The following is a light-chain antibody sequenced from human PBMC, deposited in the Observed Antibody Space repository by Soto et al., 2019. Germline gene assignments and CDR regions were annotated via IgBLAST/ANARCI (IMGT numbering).Light chain of an antibody. CDR1: QTVSSY. V-gene: IGKV1-5*03. CDR3: QQYNSYLLT. J-gene: IGKJ4*01. CDR2: KAS. Sequence: DIQMTQSPSSLSASVGDRVNITCRASQTVSSYLNWYQQKPGKAPKLLIYKASSLESGVPSRFSGSGSGTEFTLTISSLQPDDFATYYCQQYNSYLLTFGGGTKVDIK.